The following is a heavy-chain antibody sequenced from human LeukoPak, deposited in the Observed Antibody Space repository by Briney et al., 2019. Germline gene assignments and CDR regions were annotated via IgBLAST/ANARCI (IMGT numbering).Heavy chain of an antibody. J-gene: IGHJ4*02. D-gene: IGHD6-13*01. V-gene: IGHV3-23*01. CDR3: TKSVRSIWWGGAYYFDY. Sequence: GGSLRLSCAASGFTFRSYAMSWVRQAPGKGLEWVSAISGSGDSTDYADSVKGRFSISRDNSKNTLYLQMNSLRAEDTAVYYCTKSVRSIWWGGAYYFDYWGQGALVTVSS. CDR2: ISGSGDST. CDR1: GFTFRSYA.